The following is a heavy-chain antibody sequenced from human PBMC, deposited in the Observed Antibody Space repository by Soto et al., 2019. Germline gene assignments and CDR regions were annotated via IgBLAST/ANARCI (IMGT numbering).Heavy chain of an antibody. V-gene: IGHV3-74*01. CDR1: GFTFSTYW. D-gene: IGHD6-13*01. CDR3: AVGPGTSYSYTVDV. J-gene: IGHJ6*02. Sequence: EVQLVESGGGLVQPGGSLRLSCAASGFTFSTYWMPWVRQAPGKGLVWVSRINRDGSTTNYADSVKGRFTISRDNAKNTLYLQMNSLRAEDTAVYYCAVGPGTSYSYTVDVWGRGTTGTVSS. CDR2: INRDGSTT.